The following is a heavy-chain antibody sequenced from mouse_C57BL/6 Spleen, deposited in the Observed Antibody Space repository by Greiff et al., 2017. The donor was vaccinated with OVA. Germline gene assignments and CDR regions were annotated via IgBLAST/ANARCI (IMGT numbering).Heavy chain of an antibody. D-gene: IGHD3-2*02. CDR2: IYPGDGDT. Sequence: VKLQESGAELVKPGASVKISCKASGYAFSSYWMNWVKQRPGKGLEWIGQIYPGDGDTNYNGKFKGKATLTADKSSSTAYMQLSSLTSEDSAVYFCAMRRTAQATLDYWGQGTTLTVSS. J-gene: IGHJ2*01. CDR1: GYAFSSYW. CDR3: AMRRTAQATLDY. V-gene: IGHV1-80*01.